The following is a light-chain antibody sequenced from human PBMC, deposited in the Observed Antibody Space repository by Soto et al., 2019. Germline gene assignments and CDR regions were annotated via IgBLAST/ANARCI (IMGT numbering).Light chain of an antibody. CDR1: QSVSSN. V-gene: IGKV3-15*01. CDR3: QQRSIWPWT. J-gene: IGKJ1*01. CDR2: GAS. Sequence: EIVMTQSPATLSVSQGEIATLSCSASQSVSSNLAWYQQKPGQAPRLLIYGASTRATGIPARFSGSGSGTEFTLTISSLQSEDFAVYYCQQRSIWPWTFGQGTKVDIK.